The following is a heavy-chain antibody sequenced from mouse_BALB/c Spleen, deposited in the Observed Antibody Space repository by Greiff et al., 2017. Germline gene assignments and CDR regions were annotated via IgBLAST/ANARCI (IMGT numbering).Heavy chain of an antibody. CDR1: GFSLTGYG. Sequence: VKLVESGPGLVAPSQTLSITCTASGFSLTGYGVNWVRQPPGKGLEWLGMLRGDGSTDYNSALKSRLSISKDSSKSQVFLKMNSLQTDDTARYYCATYVNNEAWFAYWGQGTLVTVAA. J-gene: IGHJ3*01. V-gene: IGHV2-6-7*01. CDR3: ATYVNNEAWFAY. CDR2: LRGDGST. D-gene: IGHD2-1*01.